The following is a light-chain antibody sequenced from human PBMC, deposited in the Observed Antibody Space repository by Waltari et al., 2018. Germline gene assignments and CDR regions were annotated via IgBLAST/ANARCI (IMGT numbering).Light chain of an antibody. CDR3: SSYTTSSAPGV. CDR2: EVS. Sequence: QPALTQPASVSGSPGQSITISCPGTASDVGAYDFVSWYQQHPGKAPHLIIYEVSNRPSGISNRFSASKSGNTASLTISGLQAEDEADYYCSSYTTSSAPGVFGTGTRVTVL. V-gene: IGLV2-14*01. CDR1: ASDVGAYDF. J-gene: IGLJ1*01.